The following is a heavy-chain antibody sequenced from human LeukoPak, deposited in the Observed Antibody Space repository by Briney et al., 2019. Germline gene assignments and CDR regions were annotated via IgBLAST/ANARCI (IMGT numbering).Heavy chain of an antibody. V-gene: IGHV3-66*01. CDR2: IYSGGST. CDR1: GFTVSSNY. Sequence: GGSLRLSCAASGFTVSSNYMSWVRQAPGKGLEWVSVIYSGGSTYYADSVKGRFTISRDNSKNTLYLQMNSLRAEDTAVYFCARVATGSYDWFDPWGQGTLVIVSS. J-gene: IGHJ5*02. D-gene: IGHD3-10*01. CDR3: ARVATGSYDWFDP.